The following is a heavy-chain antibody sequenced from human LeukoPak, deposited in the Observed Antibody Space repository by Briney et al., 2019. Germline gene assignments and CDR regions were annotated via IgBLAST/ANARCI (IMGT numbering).Heavy chain of an antibody. CDR3: ARWKTTVTTSADYFDY. Sequence: SETLSLTCTVSGGSVSSGSYYWSWIRQPPGKGLEWIGYIYYSGSTNYNPSLKSRVTISVDTSKNQFSLKLSSVTAADTAVYYCARWKTTVTTSADYFDYWGQGTLVTVSS. V-gene: IGHV4-61*01. CDR1: GGSVSSGSYY. CDR2: IYYSGST. D-gene: IGHD4-17*01. J-gene: IGHJ4*02.